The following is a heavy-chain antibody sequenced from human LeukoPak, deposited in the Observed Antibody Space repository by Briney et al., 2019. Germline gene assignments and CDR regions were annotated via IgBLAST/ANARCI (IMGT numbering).Heavy chain of an antibody. CDR2: ISPYNGNT. CDR3: ARGETSNDY. V-gene: IGHV1-18*01. J-gene: IGHJ4*02. Sequence: ASVKGSSKASGYRFINNLINWVRQAPGQGLEWMRWISPYNGNTNFAQKLQGRVTLTTDTSTSTAYLELRSLRSDDTAVYYCARGETSNDYWGPGTLVTVSS. CDR1: GYRFINNL. D-gene: IGHD3-16*01.